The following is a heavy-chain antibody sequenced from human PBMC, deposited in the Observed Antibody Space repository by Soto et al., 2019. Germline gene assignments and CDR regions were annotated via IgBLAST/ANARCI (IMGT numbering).Heavy chain of an antibody. CDR2: VSYSGST. CDR1: GGSTDSLY. Sequence: SETLSLTCTVSGGSTDSLYWSWVRQPPGKGLEWIGYVSYSGSTTYNPSLKSRVIVSIDTSKNQFSLKLTSVTAADTAVYYCARQGYYDLLSGYYLFDYWGQGIPVT. V-gene: IGHV4-59*08. CDR3: ARQGYYDLLSGYYLFDY. D-gene: IGHD3-3*01. J-gene: IGHJ4*02.